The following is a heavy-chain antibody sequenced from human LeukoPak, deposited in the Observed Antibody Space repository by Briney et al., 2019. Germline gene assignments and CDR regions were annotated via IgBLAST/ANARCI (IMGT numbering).Heavy chain of an antibody. CDR2: IGPSDSYT. D-gene: IGHD3-10*01. J-gene: IGHJ4*02. V-gene: IGHV5-10-1*01. CDR1: GYSFTSYW. CDR3: TRSLYYGSGSYLAYGY. Sequence: GESLKISCQGSGYSFTSYWISWVRQMPGKGLEWMGRIGPSDSYTNYSPSFQGHVTISADKSIRTAYLQWNSLNTTTTAMYYCTRSLYYGSGSYLAYGYWGQGTLVTVSS.